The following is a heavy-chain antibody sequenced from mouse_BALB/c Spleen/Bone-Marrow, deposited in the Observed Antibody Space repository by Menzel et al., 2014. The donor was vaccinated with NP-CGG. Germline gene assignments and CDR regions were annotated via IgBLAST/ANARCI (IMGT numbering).Heavy chain of an antibody. CDR2: IYYSGTI. V-gene: IGHV3-5*02. CDR3: ARDGGLRGYAMDY. D-gene: IGHD2-4*01. CDR1: GISITTGNYR. J-gene: IGHJ4*01. Sequence: EVQLQESGPGLVKPSQTVSLTCTDIGISITTGNYRWSWIRQFPGNKLEWIGYIYYSGTITYNPSLTSRTTITRDTSKNQFFLEMNSLTAEDTATYYCARDGGLRGYAMDYWGQGTSVTVSS.